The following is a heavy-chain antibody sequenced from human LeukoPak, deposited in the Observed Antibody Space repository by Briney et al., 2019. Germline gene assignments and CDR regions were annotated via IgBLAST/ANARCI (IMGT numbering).Heavy chain of an antibody. CDR3: ARGDYYDSSPTDY. CDR2: IYYSGNT. D-gene: IGHD3-22*01. CDR1: GGSISSYY. Sequence: SETLSLTCTVSGGSISSYYWSWIRQPPGKGLEWIGYIYYSGNTNYNPSLKSRVTISLNTSKNQFSLKLSSVTAADTAVYYCARGDYYDSSPTDYWGQGTLVTVSS. V-gene: IGHV4-59*01. J-gene: IGHJ4*02.